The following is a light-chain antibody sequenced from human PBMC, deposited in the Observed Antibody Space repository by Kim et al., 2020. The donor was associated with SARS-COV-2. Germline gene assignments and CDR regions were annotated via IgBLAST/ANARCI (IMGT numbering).Light chain of an antibody. CDR2: EVS. CDR1: SSYVGNYSL. V-gene: IGLV2-23*02. J-gene: IGLJ2*01. Sequence: QSIPLPCTGTSSYVGNYSLVYWYQQQPGKAPKLMIYEVSKRPSVVSNRFSGSKSGNTASLTISGLQAEDEADYYCCSYAGSSTSVVFGGGTQLTVL. CDR3: CSYAGSSTSVV.